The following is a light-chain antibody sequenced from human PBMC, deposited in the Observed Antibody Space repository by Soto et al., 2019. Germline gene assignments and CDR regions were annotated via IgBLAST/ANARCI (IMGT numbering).Light chain of an antibody. V-gene: IGKV3-20*01. CDR2: GGS. Sequence: EIVLTQSPGTLSLSPGERATLSCRASQSVSSNHLAWYQQKAGQAPRLLIYGGSSRATGIPVRFSGSGSETDFTLTITRLEPEEFAVDYRQQYSSPRTVGQGTKVEIK. CDR1: QSVSSNH. CDR3: QQYSSPRT. J-gene: IGKJ1*01.